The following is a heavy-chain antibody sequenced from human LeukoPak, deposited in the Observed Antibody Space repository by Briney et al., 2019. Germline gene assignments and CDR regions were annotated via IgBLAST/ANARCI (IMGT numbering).Heavy chain of an antibody. D-gene: IGHD2/OR15-2a*01. J-gene: IGHJ4*02. Sequence: ASVKVSCKASGYTFTAHYIHRVRQDPGQGLEWMGWINPNSGGTNYAQTFQGRVTMTRDTSVSTAYMELSRLRSDDTALYYCAREWGTTEGRSFHYWGRGTLVTVSS. CDR1: GYTFTAHY. CDR2: INPNSGGT. CDR3: AREWGTTEGRSFHY. V-gene: IGHV1-2*02.